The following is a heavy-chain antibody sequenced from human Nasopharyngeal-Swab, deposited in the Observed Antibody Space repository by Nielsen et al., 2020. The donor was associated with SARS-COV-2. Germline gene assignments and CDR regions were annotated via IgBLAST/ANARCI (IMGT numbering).Heavy chain of an antibody. CDR1: GCTFSSND. J-gene: IGHJ6*03. V-gene: IGHV3-13*01. Sequence: GGSLRLSCAASGCTFSSNDMHWVRLPRGKGLEWVSAIGAAGGTYYPDSVKGRFTISRENAKNSLYLQMNSLRAEDTAIYYCVKGMPQSGGMDVWGKGTTVSVSS. CDR3: VKGMPQSGGMDV. D-gene: IGHD2-2*01. CDR2: IGAAGGT.